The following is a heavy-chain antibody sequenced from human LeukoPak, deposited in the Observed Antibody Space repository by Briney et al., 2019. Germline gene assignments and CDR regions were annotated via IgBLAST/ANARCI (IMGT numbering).Heavy chain of an antibody. CDR2: IIPIFGTA. Sequence: GASVKVSCKASGGTFSSYAISWVRQAPGQGLEWMGGIIPIFGTANYAQKFQGRVTITADESTSTAYMELSSLRSEDTAVYYCARDLSYCGGDCYSGAEYFQHWGQGTLVTVSS. V-gene: IGHV1-69*13. D-gene: IGHD2-21*01. J-gene: IGHJ1*01. CDR1: GGTFSSYA. CDR3: ARDLSYCGGDCYSGAEYFQH.